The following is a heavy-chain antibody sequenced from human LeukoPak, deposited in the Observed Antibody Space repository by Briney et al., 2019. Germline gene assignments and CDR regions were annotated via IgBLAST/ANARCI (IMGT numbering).Heavy chain of an antibody. CDR2: ISAYNGNT. V-gene: IGHV1-18*01. J-gene: IGHJ4*02. Sequence: GASVKVSCKASGYTFTSYGISWVRQAPGHGLEWMGWISAYNGNTNYAQKLQGRVTMTTDTSTSTAYMELRSLRSDDTAVYYCARGPTHGIAAAGRPVDYWGQGTLVTVSS. CDR3: ARGPTHGIAAAGRPVDY. D-gene: IGHD6-13*01. CDR1: GYTFTSYG.